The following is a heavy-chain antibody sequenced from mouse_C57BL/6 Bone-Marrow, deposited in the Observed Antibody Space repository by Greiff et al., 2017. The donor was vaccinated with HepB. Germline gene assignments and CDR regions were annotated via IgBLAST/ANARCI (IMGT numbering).Heavy chain of an antibody. D-gene: IGHD6-1*01. Sequence: VQLQQSGPELVKPGDSVKISCKASGYSFTGYFMNWVMQSHGKSLEWIGRINPYNGDTFYNQKFKGKATLTVDKSSSTAHMELRSLTSEDSAVYYCARQGSYLQAIYYCGQGTSVTVSS. CDR2: INPYNGDT. CDR3: ARQGSYLQAIYY. V-gene: IGHV1-20*01. J-gene: IGHJ4*01. CDR1: GYSFTGYF.